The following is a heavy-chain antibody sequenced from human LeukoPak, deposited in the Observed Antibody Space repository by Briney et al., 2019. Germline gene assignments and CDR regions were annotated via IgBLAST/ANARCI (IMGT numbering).Heavy chain of an antibody. V-gene: IGHV1-69*06. CDR2: IIPIFGTT. D-gene: IGHD3-10*01. CDR1: GGSFSTYA. CDR3: AAAFGYGLFDY. Sequence: SVKVSCKASGGSFSTYAMSWVRQAPGQGLEWMGGIIPIFGTTNYAQKFQGRLTITADKSTSTVYMELSSLRSEDTAVYYCAAAFGYGLFDYWGQGTLVTVSS. J-gene: IGHJ4*02.